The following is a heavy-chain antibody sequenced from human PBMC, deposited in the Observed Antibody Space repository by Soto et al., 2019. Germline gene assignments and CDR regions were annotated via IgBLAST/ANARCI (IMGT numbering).Heavy chain of an antibody. Sequence: GASVKVSCKASGGTFSSYAISWVRQAPGQGLEWMGGIIPIFGTANYAQKFQRRVTITADESTSTAYMELSSLRSEDTAVYYCASLTGYDRVDYWGQGTLVTVSS. CDR3: ASLTGYDRVDY. D-gene: IGHD5-12*01. CDR2: IIPIFGTA. J-gene: IGHJ4*02. V-gene: IGHV1-69*13. CDR1: GGTFSSYA.